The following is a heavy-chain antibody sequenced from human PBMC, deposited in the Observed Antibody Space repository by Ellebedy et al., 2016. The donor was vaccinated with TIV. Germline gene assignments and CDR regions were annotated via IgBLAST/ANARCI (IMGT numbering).Heavy chain of an antibody. CDR2: ISSNGGST. J-gene: IGHJ3*02. V-gene: IGHV3-64*04. CDR3: AKDGAPDGAFDI. CDR1: GFTFSTYP. Sequence: GESLKISCAASGFTFSTYPMHWVRQAPGKGLEYVSGISSNGGSTYYADSVKGRFTISRDNSKNTLYLQMNSLRAEDTAVYYCAKDGAPDGAFDIWGQGTMVTVSS.